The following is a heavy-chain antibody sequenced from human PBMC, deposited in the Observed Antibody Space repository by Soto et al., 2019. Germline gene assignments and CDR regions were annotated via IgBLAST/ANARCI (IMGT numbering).Heavy chain of an antibody. Sequence: SETLSLTCTVSGGSISSGGYYWSWIRQHPGKGLEWIAYIYYSGSTYYNPSLRSRVTISLDTSKNQFSLKLSSVTAADTAVYYCARHCRVDTAMAIDYWGQGTLVTVSS. D-gene: IGHD5-18*01. V-gene: IGHV4-31*03. J-gene: IGHJ4*02. CDR3: ARHCRVDTAMAIDY. CDR2: IYYSGST. CDR1: GGSISSGGYY.